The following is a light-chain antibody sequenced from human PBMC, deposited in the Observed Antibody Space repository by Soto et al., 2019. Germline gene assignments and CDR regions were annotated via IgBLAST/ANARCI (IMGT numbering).Light chain of an antibody. Sequence: EIVLTQSPGTLSLSPGERATLSCRASQSVSSSYLAWYQQKTGQAPRLLIYGSSSRATGIPDRFSGSGSGTDFTLTISRLEPEDFAVYYCHQYDSSPLTFGEGTKVEIK. V-gene: IGKV3-20*01. CDR3: HQYDSSPLT. CDR1: QSVSSSY. CDR2: GSS. J-gene: IGKJ4*01.